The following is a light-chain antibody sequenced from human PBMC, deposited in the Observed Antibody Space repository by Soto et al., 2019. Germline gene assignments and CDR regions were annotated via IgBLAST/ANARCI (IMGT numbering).Light chain of an antibody. Sequence: DIPMTQSRATLSASVGASFTITCRASQNIRNWLAWYQQKPGKAPHTLIYDASSLKSGVPARFSGSGSGTEFTLTISSLKPDDFATYYCQQHQTYSTFGQGTKVDIK. J-gene: IGKJ1*01. CDR3: QQHQTYST. CDR2: DAS. V-gene: IGKV1-5*01. CDR1: QNIRNW.